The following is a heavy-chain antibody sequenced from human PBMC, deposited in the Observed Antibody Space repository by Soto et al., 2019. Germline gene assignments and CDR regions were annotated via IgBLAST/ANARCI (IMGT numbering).Heavy chain of an antibody. D-gene: IGHD1-20*01. CDR2: TSYDGSDK. CDR3: AKKDRTDNLAYYYGMDV. CDR1: GFTFSNYG. J-gene: IGHJ6*02. V-gene: IGHV3-30*18. Sequence: PGGSLRLSCAAAGFTFSNYGMHWVRQGPGKGLEWVAVTSYDGSDKYYADSVKGRFTISRDNSKNTLFLQMNSLRAEDTAVYYCAKKDRTDNLAYYYGMDVWGQGTTVTVS.